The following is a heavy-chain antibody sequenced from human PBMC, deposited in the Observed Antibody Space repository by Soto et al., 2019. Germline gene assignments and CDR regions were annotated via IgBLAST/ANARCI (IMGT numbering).Heavy chain of an antibody. Sequence: SETLSLTCTVSVGSISSSSYYWGWIRQPPGKGLEWIGSIYYSGSTYYNPSLKSRVTISVDTSKNQFSLKLSSVTAADTAVYYCARHYGSGSAYYFDYWGQGTLVTVSS. CDR3: ARHYGSGSAYYFDY. D-gene: IGHD3-10*01. J-gene: IGHJ4*02. V-gene: IGHV4-39*01. CDR1: VGSISSSSYY. CDR2: IYYSGST.